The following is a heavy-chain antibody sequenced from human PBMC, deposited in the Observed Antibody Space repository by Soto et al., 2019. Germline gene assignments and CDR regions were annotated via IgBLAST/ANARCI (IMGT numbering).Heavy chain of an antibody. J-gene: IGHJ6*02. V-gene: IGHV3-53*02. CDR3: ASRDCSSTSCYYYGMDV. Sequence: EVQQVETGGGLIQPGGSLRLSCAASGFTVSSNYMSWVRQAPGKGLEWVSVIYSGGSTYYADSVKGRFTISRDNSKNTLYLQMNSLRAEDTAVYYCASRDCSSTSCYYYGMDVWGQGTTVTVSS. D-gene: IGHD2-2*01. CDR2: IYSGGST. CDR1: GFTVSSNY.